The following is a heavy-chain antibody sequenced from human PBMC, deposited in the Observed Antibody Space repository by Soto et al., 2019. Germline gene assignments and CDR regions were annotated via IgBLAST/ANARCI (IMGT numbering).Heavy chain of an antibody. CDR1: GFTFSSYG. V-gene: IGHV3-30*18. Sequence: PGVSLRLSCAASGFTFSSYGMHWVRQAPGKGLEWVAVISYDGSNKYYADSVKGRFTISRDNSKNTLYLQMNSLRAEDTAVYYCAKDVGPYDSSGYYGHYWGQGTLVTVSS. CDR3: AKDVGPYDSSGYYGHY. J-gene: IGHJ4*02. CDR2: ISYDGSNK. D-gene: IGHD3-22*01.